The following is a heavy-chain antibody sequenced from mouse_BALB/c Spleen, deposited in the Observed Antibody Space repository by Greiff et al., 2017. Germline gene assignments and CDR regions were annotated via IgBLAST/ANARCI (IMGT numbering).Heavy chain of an antibody. CDR3: NRGYRYDGAWFAY. CDR2: IDPENGDT. J-gene: IGHJ3*01. CDR1: GFNIKDYY. V-gene: IGHV14-4*02. Sequence: VQLQQSGAELVRSGASVKLSTASGFNIKDYYMHWVKQRPEQGLEWIGWIDPENGDTEYAPKFQGKATMTADTSSNTAYLQLSSLTSEDTAVYYCNRGYRYDGAWFAYWGQGTLVTVSA. D-gene: IGHD2-14*01.